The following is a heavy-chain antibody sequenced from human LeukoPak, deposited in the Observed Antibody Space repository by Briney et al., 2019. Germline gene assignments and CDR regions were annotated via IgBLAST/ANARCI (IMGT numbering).Heavy chain of an antibody. CDR3: AKLGFLTGSFDS. Sequence: PGGSLRLSCAGSGFSFSTYVLSWVRQAPGKGLEWVSSLSHSGGSAYYTDSVKGRFTISRDNSKNTLYLHMNSLRVGDTAVYFCAKLGFLTGSFDSWGRGTLVSVSS. V-gene: IGHV3-23*01. D-gene: IGHD3-9*01. CDR2: LSHSGGSA. J-gene: IGHJ4*02. CDR1: GFSFSTYV.